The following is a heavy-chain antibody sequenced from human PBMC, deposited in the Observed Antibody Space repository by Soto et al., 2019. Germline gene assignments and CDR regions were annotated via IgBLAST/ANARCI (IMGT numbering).Heavy chain of an antibody. CDR2: INHSGST. D-gene: IGHD3-3*01. V-gene: IGHV4-34*01. Sequence: SETLSLTCAVYGGSFSGYYWSWIRQPPGKGLEWIGEINHSGSTNYNPSLKSRVTISVDTSKNQFSLKLSSVTAADTAVYYCARGRGYDFWSGYYNYYYYGMDVWGQGTTVTVSS. J-gene: IGHJ6*02. CDR3: ARGRGYDFWSGYYNYYYYGMDV. CDR1: GGSFSGYY.